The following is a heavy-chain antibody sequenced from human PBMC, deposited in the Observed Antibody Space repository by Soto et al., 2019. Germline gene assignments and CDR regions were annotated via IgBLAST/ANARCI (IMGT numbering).Heavy chain of an antibody. CDR2: INPHGGST. D-gene: IGHD1-26*01. V-gene: IGHV1-46*01. CDR3: ARSSGGNFGIIIEGTNWFAP. J-gene: IGHJ5*02. CDR1: RDTFTTYY. Sequence: ASVKVSCKAPRDTFTTYYINWVRQAPGQGLEWMGVINPHGGSTAYAQKFKGRVTLTRDTSANTVYMEVSSLTSEDTAMYYCARSSGGNFGIIIEGTNWFAPWGQGTLVTASS.